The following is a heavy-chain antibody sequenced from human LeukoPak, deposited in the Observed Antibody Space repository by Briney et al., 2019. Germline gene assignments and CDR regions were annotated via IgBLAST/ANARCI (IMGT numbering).Heavy chain of an antibody. Sequence: GGSLRLSCAASGFTFSSYAMSWVRQAPGKGLEWVSAISGSGGSTYYADSVKGRFTISRDNSKNTLYLQMNSLRDEDTAVYYCARDRGSYYRLGAFDIWGQGTMVTVSS. CDR2: ISGSGGST. CDR3: ARDRGSYYRLGAFDI. J-gene: IGHJ3*02. D-gene: IGHD1-26*01. V-gene: IGHV3-23*01. CDR1: GFTFSSYA.